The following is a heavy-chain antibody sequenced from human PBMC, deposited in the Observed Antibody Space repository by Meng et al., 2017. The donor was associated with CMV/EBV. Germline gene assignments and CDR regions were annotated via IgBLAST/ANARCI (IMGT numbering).Heavy chain of an antibody. CDR2: TYYSGST. Sequence: SETLSLTCTVSGGSVSSGSYYWSWSRQPPGKGLDWVGYTYYSGSTNYNPSLKSRVTVSVDTSKNQFTRKLSSVTAADTAVDYCARVRGILGSGYYYYYYGMDVWGQGTTVTVSS. D-gene: IGHD3-16*01. CDR3: ARVRGILGSGYYYYYYGMDV. V-gene: IGHV4-61*01. CDR1: GGSVSSGSYY. J-gene: IGHJ6*02.